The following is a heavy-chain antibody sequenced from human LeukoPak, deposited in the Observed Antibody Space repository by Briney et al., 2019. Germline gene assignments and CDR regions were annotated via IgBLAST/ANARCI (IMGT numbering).Heavy chain of an antibody. Sequence: GGSLRLSCAASGFTFSSYGMHWVRQAPGKGLEWVEFIGYDGSNKYYADSVKGRFTISRDNSKNTLYLQTNSLRAEDTAVYYCAKGKRGYSYGYDAFAIWGQRTMVTVSS. J-gene: IGHJ3*02. V-gene: IGHV3-30*02. D-gene: IGHD5-18*01. CDR3: AKGKRGYSYGYDAFAI. CDR2: IGYDGSNK. CDR1: GFTFSSYG.